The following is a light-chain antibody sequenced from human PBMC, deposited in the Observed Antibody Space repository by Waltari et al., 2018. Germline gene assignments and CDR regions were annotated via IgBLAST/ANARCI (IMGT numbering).Light chain of an antibody. CDR3: QQSYSVPYT. J-gene: IGKJ2*01. CDR2: ATS. CDR1: QSIGSY. V-gene: IGKV1-39*01. Sequence: DIQMTQSPSSLSASVGDRVTITCRASQSIGSYLNWYKQKPGKAPKLLIYATSSLQSGVPSSFSGSGSGTDFTLTLNSLQPEDFASYYCQQSYSVPYTFGQGTKLEI.